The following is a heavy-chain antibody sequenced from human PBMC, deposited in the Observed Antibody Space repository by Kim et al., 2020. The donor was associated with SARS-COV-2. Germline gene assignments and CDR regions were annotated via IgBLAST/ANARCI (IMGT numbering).Heavy chain of an antibody. V-gene: IGHV1-2*06. CDR1: PHTFIGYY. CDR2: INPKSGGT. Sequence: ASVKVSCKAAPHTFIGYYIHWVRQAPGQGLEWMGRINPKSGGTNYAQKFQDRVTMTRDTSIGTAYMELSSLRANDTAVYYCATWGPLGASWYGVSVDPWGQGTLVIVSS. J-gene: IGHJ5*02. D-gene: IGHD6-13*01. CDR3: ATWGPLGASWYGVSVDP.